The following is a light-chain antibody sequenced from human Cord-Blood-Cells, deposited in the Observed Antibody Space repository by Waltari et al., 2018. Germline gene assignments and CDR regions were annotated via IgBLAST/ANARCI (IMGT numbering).Light chain of an antibody. CDR3: QQYNNWPPYT. Sequence: EIVMTQSPTTLSVPPGERANASCRASQRVSSNLAWYQQKPGQAPRLLIYGASTRATGIPARFSGSGSGTEFTLTISSLQSEDFAVYYCQQYNNWPPYTFGQGTKLEI. CDR2: GAS. J-gene: IGKJ2*01. V-gene: IGKV3-15*01. CDR1: QRVSSN.